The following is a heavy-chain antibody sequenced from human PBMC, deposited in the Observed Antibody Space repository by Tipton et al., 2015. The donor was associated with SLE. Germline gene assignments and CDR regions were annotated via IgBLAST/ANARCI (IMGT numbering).Heavy chain of an antibody. Sequence: SLRLSCVVSGLTLSNHDMNWVRQAPGKGLEWDSYISISGSTIYYADSVTGRFTISRDNAKNSLYLQMNSLRDEDTAIYYCATGNLVGGFDHWGQGTLVTVSS. CDR1: GLTLSNHD. CDR2: ISISGSTI. J-gene: IGHJ4*02. CDR3: ATGNLVGGFDH. D-gene: IGHD1-26*01. V-gene: IGHV3-48*03.